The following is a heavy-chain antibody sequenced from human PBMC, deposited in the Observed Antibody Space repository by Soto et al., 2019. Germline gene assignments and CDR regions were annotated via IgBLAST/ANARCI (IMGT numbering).Heavy chain of an antibody. CDR2: INAGNGNT. V-gene: IGHV1-3*01. J-gene: IGHJ4*02. Sequence: ASVKVSCKASGYTLTSYAMHWVRQAPGQRLEWVGWINAGNGNTKYSQKFQGRVTMATDTSTSTAYMELRSLSSDDTALYYCAIDGLITVIGGPLSFDSWGQGTMVTVSS. D-gene: IGHD3-10*01. CDR1: GYTLTSYA. CDR3: AIDGLITVIGGPLSFDS.